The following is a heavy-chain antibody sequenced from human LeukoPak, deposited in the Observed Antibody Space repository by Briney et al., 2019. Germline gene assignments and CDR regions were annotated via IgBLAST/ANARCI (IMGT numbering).Heavy chain of an antibody. CDR3: ARDGEWYEKYYYYGMAV. CDR2: ISAYNGNT. CDR1: GYTFTSYG. J-gene: IGHJ6*02. V-gene: IGHV1-18*01. D-gene: IGHD2-8*01. Sequence: ASVKVSCKASGYTFTSYGISWVRQAPGQVLEWMGWISAYNGNTNYAQKLQGRVTMTTDTSTSTAYMELRSLRSDDTAVYYCARDGEWYEKYYYYGMAVWGQGTTVTVSS.